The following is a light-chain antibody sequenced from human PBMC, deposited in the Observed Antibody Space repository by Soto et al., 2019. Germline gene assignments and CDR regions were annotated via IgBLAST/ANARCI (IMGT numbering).Light chain of an antibody. J-gene: IGKJ1*01. CDR1: QSVSSNY. CDR2: DES. Sequence: IVLTQSPGTLSLPPGHRATLSCRASQSVSSNYLAWYQQKPGQSPRILMYDESSRATGIQDRFSGSGSGTDFTLTISSLQSEDFAVYYCLPYHYSWTFGQGTKLDIK. V-gene: IGKV3-20*01. CDR3: LPYHYSWT.